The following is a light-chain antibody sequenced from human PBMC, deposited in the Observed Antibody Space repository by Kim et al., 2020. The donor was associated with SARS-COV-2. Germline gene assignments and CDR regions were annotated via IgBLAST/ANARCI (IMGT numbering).Light chain of an antibody. J-gene: IGKJ1*01. V-gene: IGKV3-20*01. CDR1: QSVSSRY. CDR2: GTS. Sequence: SPGERATLSCRASQSVSSRYVVWDQLKPGQAPRLLIYGTSRRAAGIPDRISGSGSGTDFTLTISRLEPEDFAVYYCQQHGISPWAFGQGTKVDIK. CDR3: QQHGISPWA.